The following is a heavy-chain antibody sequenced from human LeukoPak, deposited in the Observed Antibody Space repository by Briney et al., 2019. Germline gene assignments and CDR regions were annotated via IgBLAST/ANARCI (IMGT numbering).Heavy chain of an antibody. CDR2: IYTSGST. CDR1: GGSISSGSYY. D-gene: IGHD3-22*01. Sequence: SETLSLTCTVSGGSISSGSYYWSWIRQPAGKGLEWIGRIYTSGSTNYNPSLKSRVTISADTSKNQFSLKLSSVTAADTAVYYCARDRPAYYYDSSGYPWGQGTLVTVSS. CDR3: ARDRPAYYYDSSGYP. V-gene: IGHV4-61*02. J-gene: IGHJ5*02.